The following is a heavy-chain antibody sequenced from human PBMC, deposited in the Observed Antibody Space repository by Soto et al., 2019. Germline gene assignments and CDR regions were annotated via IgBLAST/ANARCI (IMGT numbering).Heavy chain of an antibody. D-gene: IGHD2-2*01. J-gene: IGHJ4*02. CDR1: GYTFTAYG. CDR3: ARDRSSENYLKWIEY. Sequence: QVHLVQSGGEVKKPGASVKVSCKASGYTFTAYGISWVRQAPGQGLEWIGWISPNNGNTKSAQKFQGRVTMTTDTSTDRAYLELRSLRADDTAVYYCARDRSSENYLKWIEYWGQGALVTVSS. CDR2: ISPNNGNT. V-gene: IGHV1-18*01.